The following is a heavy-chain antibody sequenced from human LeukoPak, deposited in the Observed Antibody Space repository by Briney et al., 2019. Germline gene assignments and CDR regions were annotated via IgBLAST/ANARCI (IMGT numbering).Heavy chain of an antibody. Sequence: SETLSLTCSVSGDSISIHYWSWIRQPPGKGLGWIGYINYSGSTNYNPSLKSRVTISVDTSKNQFSLKLSSVTAADTAVYFCARESGENGAFDIWGQGTMVTVSS. V-gene: IGHV4-59*11. CDR2: INYSGST. CDR1: GDSISIHY. J-gene: IGHJ3*02. CDR3: ARESGENGAFDI. D-gene: IGHD3-10*01.